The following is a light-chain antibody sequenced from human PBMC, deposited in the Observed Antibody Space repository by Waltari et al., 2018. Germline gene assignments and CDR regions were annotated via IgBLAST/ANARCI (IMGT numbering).Light chain of an antibody. J-gene: IGKJ4*01. Sequence: DIQMTQSPSTLSASVGDRFTITCRASHSISNWLAWYQQKPGKAPKLLIYKASTLESGVPSRFSGSGSGTEFTLTISSLQPDDFATYYCQQYNSYSLLTFGGGTKVENK. CDR2: KAS. CDR3: QQYNSYSLLT. V-gene: IGKV1-5*03. CDR1: HSISNW.